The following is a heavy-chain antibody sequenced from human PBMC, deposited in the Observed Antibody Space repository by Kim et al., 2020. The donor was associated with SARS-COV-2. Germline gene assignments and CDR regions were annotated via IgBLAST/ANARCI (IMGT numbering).Heavy chain of an antibody. CDR3: ARDHHGKAWFGELFDY. Sequence: GGSLRLSCAASGFTFSSYAMHWVRQAPGKGLEWVAVISYDGSNKYYADSVKGRFTISRDNSKNTLYLQMNSLRAEDTAVYYCARDHHGKAWFGELFDYWGQGTLVTVSS. J-gene: IGHJ4*02. D-gene: IGHD3-10*01. CDR2: ISYDGSNK. V-gene: IGHV3-30*04. CDR1: GFTFSSYA.